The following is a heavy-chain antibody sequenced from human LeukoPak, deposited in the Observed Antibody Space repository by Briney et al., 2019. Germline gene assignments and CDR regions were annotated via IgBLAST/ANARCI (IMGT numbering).Heavy chain of an antibody. Sequence: ASVKVSSKASGYTFTSYDINWVRQATGQGLEWMGWMNPNSGNTGYAQKFQGRVTITRNTSISTAYMELSSLRSEDTAVYYCARDLLYGDYGEVAFDIWGQGTMVTVSS. J-gene: IGHJ3*02. CDR3: ARDLLYGDYGEVAFDI. V-gene: IGHV1-8*03. D-gene: IGHD4-17*01. CDR2: MNPNSGNT. CDR1: GYTFTSYD.